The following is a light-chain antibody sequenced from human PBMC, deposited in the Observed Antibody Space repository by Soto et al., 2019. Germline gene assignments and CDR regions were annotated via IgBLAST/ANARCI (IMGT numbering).Light chain of an antibody. V-gene: IGKV3-11*01. CDR3: QQYNNWPPIT. J-gene: IGKJ4*02. Sequence: EIVLTQSPATLSLSPGERATLSCRASQNVANYLDWYQQKPGQAPRLLTYESSNRATGIAARFSGSGSGTDFTLPISSLQSEDFAVYYCQQYNNWPPITFGGGTKVDIK. CDR2: ESS. CDR1: QNVANY.